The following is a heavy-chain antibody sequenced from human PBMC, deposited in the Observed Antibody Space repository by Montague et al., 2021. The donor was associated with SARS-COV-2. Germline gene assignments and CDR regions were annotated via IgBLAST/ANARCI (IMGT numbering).Heavy chain of an antibody. Sequence: SETLSLTCAVYGGSFSGYYWSWIRQPPGKRLEWIGEINHSGSTNYNPFLKSRVTISVDTSKNQFSLKLSSVTAADTAVYYCARVRYYGSGTSLGMDVWGQGTTVTVSS. CDR1: GGSFSGYY. CDR2: INHSGST. V-gene: IGHV4-34*01. CDR3: ARVRYYGSGTSLGMDV. J-gene: IGHJ6*02. D-gene: IGHD3-10*01.